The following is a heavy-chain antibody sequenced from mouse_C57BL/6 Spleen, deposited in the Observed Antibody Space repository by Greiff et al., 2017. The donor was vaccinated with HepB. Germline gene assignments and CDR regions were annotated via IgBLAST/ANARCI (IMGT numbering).Heavy chain of an antibody. V-gene: IGHV3-6*01. CDR2: ISYDGSN. Sequence: DVKLVESGPGLVKPSQSLSLTCSVTGYSITSGYYWNWIRQFPGNKLEWMGYISYDGSNNYNPSLKNRISITRDTSKNQFFLKLNSVTTEDTATYYCAKPYYGSSYGFAYWGQGTLVTVSA. CDR1: GYSITSGYY. J-gene: IGHJ3*01. CDR3: AKPYYGSSYGFAY. D-gene: IGHD1-1*01.